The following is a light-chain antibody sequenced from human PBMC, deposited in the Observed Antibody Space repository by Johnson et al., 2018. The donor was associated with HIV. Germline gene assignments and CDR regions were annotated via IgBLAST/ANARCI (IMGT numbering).Light chain of an antibody. V-gene: IGLV1-51*01. J-gene: IGLJ1*01. Sequence: QSVLTQPPSVSAAPGQKVTISCSGSSANIGNNYVSWYQQFPETAPKLLIYDNNKRPSGIPDRFSGSKSGTSATLDITGLQTGDEAEYYCGTWDGSLLYVFGTGTKVTVL. CDR1: SANIGNNY. CDR2: DNN. CDR3: GTWDGSLLYV.